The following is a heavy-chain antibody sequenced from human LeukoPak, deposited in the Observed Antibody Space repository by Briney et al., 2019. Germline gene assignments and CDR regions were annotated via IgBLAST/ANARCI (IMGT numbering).Heavy chain of an antibody. CDR1: GGSISSSSYY. CDR2: IYYSGST. J-gene: IGHJ4*02. Sequence: SETLSLTCTVSGGSISSSSYYWSWIRQHPGKGLEWIGYIYYSGSTYYNPSLKSRVTISVDTSKNQFSLKLSSVTAADTAVYYCARVRGSRGYYGYFDYWGQGTLVTVSS. V-gene: IGHV4-31*03. CDR3: ARVRGSRGYYGYFDY. D-gene: IGHD3-22*01.